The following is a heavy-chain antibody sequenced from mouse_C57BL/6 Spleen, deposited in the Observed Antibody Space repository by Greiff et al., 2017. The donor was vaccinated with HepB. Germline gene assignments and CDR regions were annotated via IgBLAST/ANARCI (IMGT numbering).Heavy chain of an antibody. Sequence: QVHVKQPGAELVRPGTSVKLSCKASGYTFTSYWMHWVKQRPGQGLEWIGVIDPSDSYTNYNQKFKGKATLTVDTSSSTAYMQLSSLTSEDSAVYYCANLPYYYGSSPFDYWGQGTTLTVSS. J-gene: IGHJ2*01. V-gene: IGHV1-59*01. CDR2: IDPSDSYT. CDR1: GYTFTSYW. D-gene: IGHD1-1*01. CDR3: ANLPYYYGSSPFDY.